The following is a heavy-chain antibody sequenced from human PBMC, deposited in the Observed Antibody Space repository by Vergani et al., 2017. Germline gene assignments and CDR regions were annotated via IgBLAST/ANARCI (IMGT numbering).Heavy chain of an antibody. V-gene: IGHV1-2*02. D-gene: IGHD6-6*01. CDR3: ARHKEDSSSSLGTGIYYYYYGMDV. J-gene: IGHJ6*02. CDR2: INPISGGT. Sequence: QVQLVQSGAEVKKPGSSVKVSCKASGYTFTGYYMHWVRQAPGQGLEWMGWINPISGGTNYAQKFQGRVTMTRDTSISTAYMELSRLRSDDTAGDYCARHKEDSSSSLGTGIYYYYYGMDVWGQGTTVTVSS. CDR1: GYTFTGYY.